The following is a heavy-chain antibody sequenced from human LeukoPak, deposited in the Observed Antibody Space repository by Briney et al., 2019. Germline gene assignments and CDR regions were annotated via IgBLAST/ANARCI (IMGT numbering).Heavy chain of an antibody. D-gene: IGHD3-22*01. J-gene: IGHJ4*02. CDR2: ICWNSGSI. CDR3: AKPRYYYDSSGYLDY. V-gene: IGHV3-9*01. CDR1: GFTFDDYA. Sequence: PGRSLRLSCAASGFTFDDYAMHWVRQAPGKGLEWVSGICWNSGSIGYADSVKGRFTISRDNAKNSLYLQMNSLRAEDTALYYCAKPRYYYDSSGYLDYWGQGTLVTVSS.